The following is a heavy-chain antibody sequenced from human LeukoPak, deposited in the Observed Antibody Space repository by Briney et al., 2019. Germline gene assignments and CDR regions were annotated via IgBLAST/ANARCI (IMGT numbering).Heavy chain of an antibody. CDR2: ISITGGST. CDR3: STLSVATGDWDDDF. J-gene: IGHJ4*02. CDR1: GFPFSSYS. V-gene: IGHV3-23*01. D-gene: IGHD2-21*01. Sequence: PGGSLRLSCVASGFPFSSYSMSWVRQAPGKGLEWVSGISITGGSTYYTDSVKGRFTISRDNSKNTLYLQMNSLRVEDTAVYYCSTLSVATGDWDDDFWGQGTLLTVSS.